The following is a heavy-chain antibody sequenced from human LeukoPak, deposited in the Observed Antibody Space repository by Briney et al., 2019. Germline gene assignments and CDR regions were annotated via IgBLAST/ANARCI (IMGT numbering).Heavy chain of an antibody. CDR3: ARDDSSGSHY. CDR2: IYYSGST. Sequence: PSETLSLTCTVSGGSISSYYWSWIRQPPGKGLEWIGYIYYSGSTYYNPSLKSRVTISVDTSKNQFSLKLSSVTAADTAVYYCARDDSSGSHYWGQGTLVTVSS. J-gene: IGHJ4*02. D-gene: IGHD3-22*01. V-gene: IGHV4-59*12. CDR1: GGSISSYY.